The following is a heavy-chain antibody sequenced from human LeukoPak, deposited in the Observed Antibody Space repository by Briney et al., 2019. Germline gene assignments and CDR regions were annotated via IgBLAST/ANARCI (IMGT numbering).Heavy chain of an antibody. D-gene: IGHD2-21*02. V-gene: IGHV3-74*01. J-gene: IGHJ4*02. Sequence: GGSPRLSCAASGFTFSSYWMHWVRQAPGKGLVWVSRINSDGSSTSYADSVKGRFTISRDNAKNTLYLQMNSLRAEDTAVYYCARGLAYCGGDCYYYFDYWGQGTLVTVSS. CDR3: ARGLAYCGGDCYYYFDY. CDR1: GFTFSSYW. CDR2: INSDGSST.